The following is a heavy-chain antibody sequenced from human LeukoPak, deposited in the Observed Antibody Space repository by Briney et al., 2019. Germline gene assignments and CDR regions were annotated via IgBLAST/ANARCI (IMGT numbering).Heavy chain of an antibody. CDR1: GFTFSSYA. V-gene: IGHV3-30*14. CDR3: ARDHGYSSRGALVFDY. CDR2: ISYDGSNK. D-gene: IGHD6-13*01. Sequence: GGSLRLSCAASGFTFSSYAMHWDRQAPGKGLEWVAVISYDGSNKYYADSVKGRFTISRDNSKNTLYLQMGSLRAEDMAVYYCARDHGYSSRGALVFDYWGQGTLVTVSS. J-gene: IGHJ4*02.